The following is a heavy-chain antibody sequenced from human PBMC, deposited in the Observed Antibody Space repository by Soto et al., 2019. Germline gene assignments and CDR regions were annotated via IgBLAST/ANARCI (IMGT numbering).Heavy chain of an antibody. Sequence: PGGSLRLSCVASGFTFSSYDMHWVRQAPGKGLEYVSSISSNGGTTYYGNSVKGRFTISRDNSKNTLYLQMGSLRAEDMAVYLCARDAVALADRTFDYWGQGTLVTVSS. CDR2: ISSNGGTT. V-gene: IGHV3-64*01. CDR3: ARDAVALADRTFDY. CDR1: GFTFSSYD. J-gene: IGHJ4*02. D-gene: IGHD6-19*01.